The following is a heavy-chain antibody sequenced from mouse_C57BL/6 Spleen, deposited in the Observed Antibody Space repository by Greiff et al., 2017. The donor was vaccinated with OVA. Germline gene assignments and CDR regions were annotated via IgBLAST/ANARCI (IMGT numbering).Heavy chain of an antibody. CDR2: ISYDGSN. D-gene: IGHD3-3*01. CDR3: TRVLGRYSAMDY. V-gene: IGHV3-6*01. J-gene: IGHJ4*01. CDR1: GYSITSGYY. Sequence: DVQLVESGPGLVKPSQSLSLTCSVTGYSITSGYYWNWIRQFPGNKLEWMGYISYDGSNNYNPSLKNRISITRDTSKNQFFLKLNSVTTEDTATYYCTRVLGRYSAMDYWGQGTSVTVSS.